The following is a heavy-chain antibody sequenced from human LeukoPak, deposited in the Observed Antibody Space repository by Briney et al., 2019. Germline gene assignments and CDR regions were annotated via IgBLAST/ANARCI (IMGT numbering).Heavy chain of an antibody. V-gene: IGHV3-23*01. J-gene: IGHJ4*02. CDR1: GFTFSSYA. D-gene: IGHD5-12*01. Sequence: PGGSLRLSCAASGFTFSSYAMNWVRQAPGKGLEWVSSITGSDFTTYYADSVKGRFTISRDNSKNTLYLQMNSLRAEDTAVYYCAKGPYYSGYDSDYWGQGTLVTVSS. CDR2: ITGSDFTT. CDR3: AKGPYYSGYDSDY.